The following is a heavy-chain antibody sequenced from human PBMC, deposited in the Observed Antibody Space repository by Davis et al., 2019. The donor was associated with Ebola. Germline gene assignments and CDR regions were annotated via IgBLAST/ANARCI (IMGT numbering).Heavy chain of an antibody. J-gene: IGHJ6*02. CDR3: ARGSSGWSIYYGMDV. Sequence: GGSLRLSCAASGFTFSSYGMHWVRQAPGKGLEWVAVIWYDGSNKYYADSVKGRFTISRHNSKNTLYLQMNSLRAEDTAVYYCARGSSGWSIYYGMDVWGQGTTVTVSS. CDR1: GFTFSSYG. CDR2: IWYDGSNK. D-gene: IGHD6-19*01. V-gene: IGHV3-33*08.